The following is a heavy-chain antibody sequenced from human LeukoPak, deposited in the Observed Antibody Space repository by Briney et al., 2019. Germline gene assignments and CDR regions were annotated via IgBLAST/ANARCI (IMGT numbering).Heavy chain of an antibody. J-gene: IGHJ4*02. CDR1: GFTFSSYA. V-gene: IGHV3-23*01. CDR2: ISGSGGST. Sequence: GGSLRLSCAASGFTFSSYAMSWVRQAPGKGLEWVSAISGSGGSTYYADSVKGRFTISRDNSKNTLYLQMNSLRAEDTAVYYCAKKYYYDSSGHYYITAHFDYWGQGTLVTVSS. D-gene: IGHD3-22*01. CDR3: AKKYYYDSSGHYYITAHFDY.